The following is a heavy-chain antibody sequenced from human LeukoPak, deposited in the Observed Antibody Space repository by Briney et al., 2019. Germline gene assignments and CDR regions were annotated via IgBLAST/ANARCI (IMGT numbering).Heavy chain of an antibody. CDR1: GYTFTGYY. CDR3: ARDSTYYYDSSGYSPFDY. D-gene: IGHD3-22*01. Sequence: ASVKVSCKASGYTFTGYYMHWVRQAPGQGLEWMGIINPSGGSTSYAQKFQGRVTMTRDMSTSTVYMELSSLRSEDTAVYYCARDSTYYYDSSGYSPFDYWGQGTLVTVSS. J-gene: IGHJ4*02. CDR2: INPSGGST. V-gene: IGHV1-46*01.